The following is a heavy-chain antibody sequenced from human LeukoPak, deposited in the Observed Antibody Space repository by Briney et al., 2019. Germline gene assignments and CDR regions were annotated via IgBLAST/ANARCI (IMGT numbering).Heavy chain of an antibody. J-gene: IGHJ4*02. D-gene: IGHD1-26*01. CDR3: ARGGIPGAGIIY. Sequence: GGSLRVSCAASGFTFSSYSMNWVRQAPGKRLEWVSSISSSSSYIYYADSVKGRFTISRDNAKNSLYLQMNSLRAEDTAVYYCARGGIPGAGIIYWGQGTLVTVSS. V-gene: IGHV3-21*01. CDR1: GFTFSSYS. CDR2: ISSSSSYI.